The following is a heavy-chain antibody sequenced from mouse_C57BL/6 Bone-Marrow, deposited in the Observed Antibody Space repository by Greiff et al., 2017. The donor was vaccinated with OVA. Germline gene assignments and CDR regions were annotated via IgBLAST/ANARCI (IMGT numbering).Heavy chain of an antibody. CDR1: GFSFTSYG. CDR2: LWRGGST. Sequence: QVPLKESGPGLVQPSQCLSLTCPVSGFSFTSYGVHWVRQSPGKGLEWLGVLWRGGSTDYYAAFMSRLSIPKDNSKSQVFFKLNSLQADDTAISYCAKNEDYYCSTFAYWGQGTLVTVSA. J-gene: IGHJ3*01. CDR3: AKNEDYYCSTFAY. D-gene: IGHD1-1*01. V-gene: IGHV2-5*01.